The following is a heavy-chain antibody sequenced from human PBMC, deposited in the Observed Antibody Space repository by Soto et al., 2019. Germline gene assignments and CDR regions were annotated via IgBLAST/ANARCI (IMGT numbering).Heavy chain of an antibody. Sequence: SETLSLTCTVSGGSISSGGYYWSWIRQHPGKGLEWIGYIYYSGSTYYNPSLKSRVTISVDTSKNQFSLKLSSVTAADTAVYYCARERIVGWFDPWGQGTLVTVSS. CDR3: ARERIVGWFDP. J-gene: IGHJ5*02. D-gene: IGHD2-15*01. CDR1: GGSISSGGYY. CDR2: IYYSGST. V-gene: IGHV4-31*03.